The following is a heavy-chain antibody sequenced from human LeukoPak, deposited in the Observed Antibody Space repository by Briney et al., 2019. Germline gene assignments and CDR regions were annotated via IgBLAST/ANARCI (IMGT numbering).Heavy chain of an antibody. Sequence: PSETLSLTCTVSGGSISSSSYYWGWIRQPPGKGLEWIGSIYYSGSTYYNPSLKSRVTISVDTSKNQFSLKLSSVTAADTAVYYCSREYSSGWYSSFDYWGQGTLVSVSS. D-gene: IGHD6-19*01. J-gene: IGHJ4*02. V-gene: IGHV4-39*07. CDR3: SREYSSGWYSSFDY. CDR1: GGSISSSSYY. CDR2: IYYSGST.